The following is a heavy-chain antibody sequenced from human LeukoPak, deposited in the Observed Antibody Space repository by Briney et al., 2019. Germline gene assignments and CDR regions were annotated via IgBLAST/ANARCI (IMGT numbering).Heavy chain of an antibody. J-gene: IGHJ4*02. CDR3: ARANYYYDSSGYYYNYYFDS. CDR2: IYRSGTT. CDR1: GGSVSSGSYY. Sequence: SETLSLTCTVSGGSVSSGSYYWSWIRQPPGKGLEWIGYIYRSGTTHYNPSLKSRVTISADRSKNQFSLRLSSMTAADTAVYYCARANYYYDSSGYYYNYYFDSWGQGALVTVSS. D-gene: IGHD3-22*01. V-gene: IGHV4-61*01.